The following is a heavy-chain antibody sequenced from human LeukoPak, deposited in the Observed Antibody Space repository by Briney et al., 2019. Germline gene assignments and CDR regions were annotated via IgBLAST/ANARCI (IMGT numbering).Heavy chain of an antibody. Sequence: GGSLRLPCAASGFTFSSYSMNWVRQAPGKGLEWVSSISSSSSYIYYADSVKGRFTISRDNAKNSLYLQMNSLRAEDTAVYYCARDRRYSSGWYLDRGAFDIWGQGTMVTVSS. CDR1: GFTFSSYS. J-gene: IGHJ3*02. V-gene: IGHV3-21*01. D-gene: IGHD6-19*01. CDR2: ISSSSSYI. CDR3: ARDRRYSSGWYLDRGAFDI.